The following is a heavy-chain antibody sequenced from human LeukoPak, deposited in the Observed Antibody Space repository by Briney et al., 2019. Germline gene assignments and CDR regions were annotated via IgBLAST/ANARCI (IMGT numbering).Heavy chain of an antibody. CDR1: ECTFSSYE. CDR2: ISSSGSTI. J-gene: IGHJ4*02. CDR3: AREKASTTGTTDYDY. Sequence: GGSLRLSCAASECTFSSYEMNWVRQAPGKGLEWVSYISSSGSTILYADSVKGRFTISRDNAKNSLFLQMNSLRAGDTAVYYCAREKASTTGTTDYDYWGQGTLVTVSS. D-gene: IGHD1-1*01. V-gene: IGHV3-48*03.